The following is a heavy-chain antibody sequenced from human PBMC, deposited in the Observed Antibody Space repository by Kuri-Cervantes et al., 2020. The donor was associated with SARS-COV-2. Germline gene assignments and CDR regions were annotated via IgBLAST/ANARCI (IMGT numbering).Heavy chain of an antibody. D-gene: IGHD3-22*01. Sequence: ETLSLTCAASGFTFSSYAMSWVRQAPGKGLEWVSFIDNAASNTYYADFVKGRFTISRDSSTNMVSLQMNSLRGDDTAVYYCAKDLYESGGYTWAYWGQGTRVTVSS. J-gene: IGHJ4*02. V-gene: IGHV3-23*03. CDR1: GFTFSSYA. CDR2: IDNAASNT. CDR3: AKDLYESGGYTWAY.